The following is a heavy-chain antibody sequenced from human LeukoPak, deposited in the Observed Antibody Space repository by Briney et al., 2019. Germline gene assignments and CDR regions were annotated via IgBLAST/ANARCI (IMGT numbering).Heavy chain of an antibody. Sequence: ASVKVPCKASGYTFTSYGLLWVRQAPGQGLEWMEWISAYNGNTNYAQKLQGRVTMTTDTSTNTAHMELRSLRSDDTAGYYCARGSYGETYDWGQGTLVTVSS. CDR2: ISAYNGNT. J-gene: IGHJ4*02. CDR1: GYTFTSYG. V-gene: IGHV1-18*01. D-gene: IGHD4-17*01. CDR3: ARGSYGETYD.